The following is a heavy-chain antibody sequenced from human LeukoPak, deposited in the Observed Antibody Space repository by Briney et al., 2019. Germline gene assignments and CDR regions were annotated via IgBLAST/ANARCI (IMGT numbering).Heavy chain of an antibody. CDR1: GGSFSGYY. J-gene: IGHJ6*02. CDR3: AGGFLEWFTYYYYGMDV. CDR2: IYYSGST. D-gene: IGHD3-3*01. V-gene: IGHV4-59*01. Sequence: SETLSLTCAVYGGSFSGYYWSWIRQPPGKGLEWIGYIYYSGSTNYNPSLKSRVTISVDTSKNQFSLKLSSVTAADTAVYYCAGGFLEWFTYYYYGMDVWGQGTTVTVSS.